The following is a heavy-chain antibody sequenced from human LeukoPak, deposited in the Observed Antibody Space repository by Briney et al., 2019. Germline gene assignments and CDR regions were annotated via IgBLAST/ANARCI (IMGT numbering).Heavy chain of an antibody. CDR3: ARRGYSYGPFDY. D-gene: IGHD5-18*01. J-gene: IGHJ4*02. V-gene: IGHV4-39*07. CDR1: GGSISSSSYY. CDR2: IYYSGST. Sequence: SETLSLTCTVSGGSISSSSYYWGWIRQPPGKGLEWIGSIYYSGSTYYNPSLKSRVTISVDTSKNQFSLKLSSVTAADTAVYYCARRGYSYGPFDYWGQGTLVTVSS.